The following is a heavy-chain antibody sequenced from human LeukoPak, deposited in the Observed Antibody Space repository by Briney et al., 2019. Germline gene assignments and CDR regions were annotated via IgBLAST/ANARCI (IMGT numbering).Heavy chain of an antibody. Sequence: SETLSLTCTVSGGSISSYYWSWIRQSPGKGLEWIGYVYYSGSTSYNPSLKSRLTISLDTSKNQFSMKMRSVTAADTAVYYCARRLSYFDYWGQGTLVTVSS. CDR1: GGSISSYY. CDR3: ARRLSYFDY. J-gene: IGHJ4*02. V-gene: IGHV4-59*12. CDR2: VYYSGST.